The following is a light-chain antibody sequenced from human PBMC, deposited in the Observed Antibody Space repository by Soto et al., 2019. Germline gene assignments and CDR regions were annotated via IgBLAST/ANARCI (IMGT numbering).Light chain of an antibody. J-gene: IGKJ4*01. CDR2: DAS. Sequence: DIQMTQSPSSLSASVGDRVTITCQASQDSSNYLNWYQQKPGKAPKLLIYDASNLETGVPSRFSGSGSGTDFTFTISSLQHEDIATYYCQQYDNLPLTFGGGTKVEIK. CDR3: QQYDNLPLT. CDR1: QDSSNY. V-gene: IGKV1-33*01.